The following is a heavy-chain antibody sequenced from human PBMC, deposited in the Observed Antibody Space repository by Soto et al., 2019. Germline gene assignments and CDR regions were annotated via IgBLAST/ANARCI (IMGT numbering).Heavy chain of an antibody. D-gene: IGHD6-6*01. J-gene: IGHJ6*03. CDR1: GGSFSGYY. CDR2: INHSGST. Sequence: SETLSLTCAVYGGSFSGYYWSWIRQPPGKGLEWIGEINHSGSTNYNPSLKSRVTISVDTSKNQFSLKLSSVTAAGTAVYYCARGHSSSSSVYYYYYMDVWGKGTTVTVSS. V-gene: IGHV4-34*01. CDR3: ARGHSSSSSVYYYYYMDV.